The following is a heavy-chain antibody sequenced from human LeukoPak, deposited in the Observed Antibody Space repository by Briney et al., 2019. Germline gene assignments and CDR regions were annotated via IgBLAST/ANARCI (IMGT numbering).Heavy chain of an antibody. Sequence: ASVKVSCKASGYTFTSYYMHWVRQAPGQGLEWMGIINPSGGSTSYAQKFQGRVTMTRDTSTSTVYMELRSLRSEDTAVYYCARAYTQQLVRTYYYYYGMDVWGQGTTVTVSS. CDR3: ARAYTQQLVRTYYYYYGMDV. J-gene: IGHJ6*02. V-gene: IGHV1-46*01. CDR1: GYTFTSYY. D-gene: IGHD6-13*01. CDR2: INPSGGST.